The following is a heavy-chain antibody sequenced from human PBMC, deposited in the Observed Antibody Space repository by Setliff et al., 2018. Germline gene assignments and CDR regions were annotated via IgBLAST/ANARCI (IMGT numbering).Heavy chain of an antibody. CDR3: ARDRFYNSWSGTSITAPHDAFDI. CDR2: INPSGGLT. D-gene: IGHD3-3*01. CDR1: GYTLTNYY. J-gene: IGHJ3*02. V-gene: IGHV1-46*03. Sequence: VASVKVSCKASGYTLTNYYMHWVRQAPGQGLEWMGIINPSGGLTRYAQKFQGRVTMTRDTSTNTVYMEVISLRSEDTAVYFCARDRFYNSWSGTSITAPHDAFDIWGQGTMVTVSS.